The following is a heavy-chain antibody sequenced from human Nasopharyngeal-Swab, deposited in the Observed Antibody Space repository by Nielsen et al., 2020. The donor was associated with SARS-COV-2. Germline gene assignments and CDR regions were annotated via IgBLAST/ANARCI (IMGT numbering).Heavy chain of an antibody. CDR3: AKEESSYDFWSGYVTNYHYNGMDV. J-gene: IGHJ6*02. V-gene: IGHV3-23*01. Sequence: WIRQPPGKGLEWVSSISSSSSYIYYADSVKGRFTISRDNSKRTLYLQMNSLRAEDTAVYYCAKEESSYDFWSGYVTNYHYNGMDVWGQGTTVTVSS. CDR2: ISSSSSYI. D-gene: IGHD3-3*01.